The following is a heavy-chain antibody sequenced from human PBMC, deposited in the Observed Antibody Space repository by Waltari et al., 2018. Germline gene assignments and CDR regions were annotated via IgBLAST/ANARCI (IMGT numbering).Heavy chain of an antibody. Sequence: QVQLVESGGGVVQPGRSLRLPCAASGFTFSSYAMHWVRQAPGKGLEWVAVISYDGSNKYYADSVKGRFTISRDNSKNTLYLQMNSLRAEDTAVYYCARDTGYWGQGTLVTVSS. CDR3: ARDTGY. CDR1: GFTFSSYA. D-gene: IGHD2-8*02. CDR2: ISYDGSNK. J-gene: IGHJ4*02. V-gene: IGHV3-30*01.